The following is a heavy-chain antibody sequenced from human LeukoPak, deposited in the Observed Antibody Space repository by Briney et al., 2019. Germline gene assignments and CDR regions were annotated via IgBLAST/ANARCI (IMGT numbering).Heavy chain of an antibody. V-gene: IGHV1-18*01. D-gene: IGHD1/OR15-1a*01. J-gene: IGHJ4*02. CDR2: ISAYNGNT. Sequence: GASVKVSCKASGYTFSSDGITWVRQAPGQGPEWMGWISAYNGNTNYAQKFQGRVTLTTDTPTSTAYMELRSLRSDDTAVYYCARDREQAYLHYWGQGTLVTVSS. CDR3: ARDREQAYLHY. CDR1: GYTFSSDG.